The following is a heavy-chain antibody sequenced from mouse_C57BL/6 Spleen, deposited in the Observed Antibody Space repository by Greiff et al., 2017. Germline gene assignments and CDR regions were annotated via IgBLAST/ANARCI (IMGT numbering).Heavy chain of an antibody. Sequence: QVQLQQSGAELARPGASVKMSCKASGYTFTSYTMHWVKQRPGQGLEWIGYINPSSGYTKYNQKFKDKATLTADKSSSTAYMQLSSLTSEDSAVYDCARYGATTPVAGGRDYWGQGTSVTVSS. CDR2: INPSSGYT. D-gene: IGHD1-1*01. V-gene: IGHV1-4*01. CDR3: ARYGATTPVAGGRDY. CDR1: GYTFTSYT. J-gene: IGHJ4*01.